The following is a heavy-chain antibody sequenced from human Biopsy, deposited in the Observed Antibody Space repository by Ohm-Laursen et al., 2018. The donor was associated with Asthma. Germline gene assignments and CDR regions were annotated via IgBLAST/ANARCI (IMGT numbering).Heavy chain of an antibody. D-gene: IGHD1-1*01. J-gene: IGHJ3*02. CDR2: ISKDASTQ. Sequence: SLRLSCSAPGFNFRTSGMHWVRQAPGKGLEWVGVISKDASTQDYADSVKGRFTMARDNSKNTLDLQMNSLREEDTAVYYCVRDGTDDAFDIWGQGTVVSVSS. CDR3: VRDGTDDAFDI. CDR1: GFNFRTSG. V-gene: IGHV3-30*03.